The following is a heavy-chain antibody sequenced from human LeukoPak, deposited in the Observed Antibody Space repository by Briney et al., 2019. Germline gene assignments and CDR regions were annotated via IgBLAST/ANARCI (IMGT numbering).Heavy chain of an antibody. J-gene: IGHJ3*02. CDR1: GFTFSSYA. V-gene: IGHV3-30*04. D-gene: IGHD6-19*01. CDR2: ISYDGSNK. Sequence: GGSLRLSCAASGFTFSSYAMHWVRQAPGKGLEWVAVISYDGSNKYYADSVKGRFTISRDNSKNTLYLQMNSLRAEDTAVYYCAKDQMDSSGWYGAFDIWGQGTMVTVSS. CDR3: AKDQMDSSGWYGAFDI.